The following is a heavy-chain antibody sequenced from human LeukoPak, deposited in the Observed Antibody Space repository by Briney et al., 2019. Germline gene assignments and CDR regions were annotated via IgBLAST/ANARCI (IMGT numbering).Heavy chain of an antibody. V-gene: IGHV4-59*08. CDR2: IYYSGST. CDR1: GGSISSYY. J-gene: IGHJ6*02. D-gene: IGHD5-12*01. CDR3: ARHGGYSGYDFLGYYYYYYGMDV. Sequence: SETLSLTCTVSGGSISSYYWSWIRQPPGKGLEWIWYIYYSGSTNYNPSLKSRVTISVDTSKNQFSLKLSSVTAADTAVYYCARHGGYSGYDFLGYYYYYYGMDVWGQGTTVTVSS.